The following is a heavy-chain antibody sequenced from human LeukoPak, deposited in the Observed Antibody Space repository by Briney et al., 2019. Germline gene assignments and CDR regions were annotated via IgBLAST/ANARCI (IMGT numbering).Heavy chain of an antibody. CDR3: ARRHYYDSSGYNY. V-gene: IGHV5-51*01. J-gene: IGHJ4*02. D-gene: IGHD3-22*01. CDR1: GYSFTSYW. Sequence: GESLQISCQGSGYSFTSYWIGWVRRLPGKGLEWMGIIYPGDSDTRYSPSFQGQVTISADKSISTAYLQWSSLKASDTAMYYCARRHYYDSSGYNYWGQGTLVTVSS. CDR2: IYPGDSDT.